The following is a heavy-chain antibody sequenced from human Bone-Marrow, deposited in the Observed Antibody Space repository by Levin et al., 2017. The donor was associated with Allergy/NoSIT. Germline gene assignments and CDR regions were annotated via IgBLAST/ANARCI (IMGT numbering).Heavy chain of an antibody. D-gene: IGHD1-14*01. CDR2: ISHSGNT. CDR3: AREGTPQSWDY. J-gene: IGHJ4*02. CDR1: GGSISSSAHY. Sequence: GSLRLSCTVSGGSISSSAHYWGWIRQPPGKELEWIVTISHSGNTYHNPSLTSRVTISLDTSKNQFSLKLTSVTAADTAVYYCAREGTPQSWDYWGQGTLVSVSS. V-gene: IGHV4-39*07.